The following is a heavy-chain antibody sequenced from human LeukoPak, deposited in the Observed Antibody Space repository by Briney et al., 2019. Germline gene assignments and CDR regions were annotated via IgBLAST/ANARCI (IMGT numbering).Heavy chain of an antibody. D-gene: IGHD6-19*01. CDR2: ISRSDSTI. CDR3: ARDRVAGSSFDY. J-gene: IGHJ4*02. Sequence: GGSLRLSCAAPGFTFSDYYMTWIRQAPGKGLEWVSYISRSDSTIYYTDSVKGRFTISRDNAKNSLYLQMNSLRAEDTAVYYCARDRVAGSSFDYWGQGTLVTVSS. V-gene: IGHV3-11*01. CDR1: GFTFSDYY.